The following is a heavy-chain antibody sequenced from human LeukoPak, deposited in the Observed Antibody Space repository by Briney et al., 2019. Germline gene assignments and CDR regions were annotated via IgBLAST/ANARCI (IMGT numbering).Heavy chain of an antibody. J-gene: IGHJ4*02. CDR3: AKALAGGVVLVYFDY. V-gene: IGHV3-23*01. CDR2: ISASGGST. Sequence: PGGSLRLSCAASGFAFSSYAMSWVRQAPGKGLEWVSAISASGGSTYYADSVKGRFTISRDNSKNTLYLQMNSLRAEDTAVYYCAKALAGGVVLVYFDYWGQGTLVTVSS. D-gene: IGHD2-15*01. CDR1: GFAFSSYA.